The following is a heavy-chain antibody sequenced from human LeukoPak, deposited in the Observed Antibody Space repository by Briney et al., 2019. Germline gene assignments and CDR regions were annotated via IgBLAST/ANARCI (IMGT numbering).Heavy chain of an antibody. Sequence: PGGSLRLSCAASGFTFNNYYIHWVRQAPGKGLVWVSRINGVGTATIYADSVKGRFTISRDNSKNTLYLQMNSLRAEDTAVYYCAREDRYGSGSYFCGMDVWGQGTTVTVSS. V-gene: IGHV3-74*01. CDR3: AREDRYGSGSYFCGMDV. CDR2: INGVGTAT. CDR1: GFTFNNYY. J-gene: IGHJ6*02. D-gene: IGHD3-10*01.